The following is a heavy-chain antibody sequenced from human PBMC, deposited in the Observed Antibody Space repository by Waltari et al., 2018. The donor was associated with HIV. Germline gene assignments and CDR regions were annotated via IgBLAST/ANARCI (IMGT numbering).Heavy chain of an antibody. D-gene: IGHD5-12*01. CDR2: IYHSGST. V-gene: IGHV4-38-2*02. Sequence: QVQLQESGPGLVKPSETLSLTCAVSGYSISSGYYWGGIRQPPGKGLEWIGSIYHSGSTSYNPSLRSRVTISVDTSKNQFSLNLRFVTAADTAVYYCARDSSGYDSGFDFWGQGTLVSVSS. CDR3: ARDSSGYDSGFDF. CDR1: GYSISSGYY. J-gene: IGHJ4*02.